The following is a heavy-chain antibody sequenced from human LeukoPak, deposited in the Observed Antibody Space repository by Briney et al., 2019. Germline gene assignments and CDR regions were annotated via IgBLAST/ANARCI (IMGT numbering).Heavy chain of an antibody. J-gene: IGHJ4*02. Sequence: GGSLRLSCAASGFTFSTHGMHWVRQAPGKGLEWVAFIRYDGINKYYADSVKGRFTISRDSFKNTLYLQMNSLRAEDTAVYYCAKGRSYSGWYYFDYWGQGTLVTVSS. D-gene: IGHD6-19*01. V-gene: IGHV3-30*02. CDR3: AKGRSYSGWYYFDY. CDR2: IRYDGINK. CDR1: GFTFSTHG.